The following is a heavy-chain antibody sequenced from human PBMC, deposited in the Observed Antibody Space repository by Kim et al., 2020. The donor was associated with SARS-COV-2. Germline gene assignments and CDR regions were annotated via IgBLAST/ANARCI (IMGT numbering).Heavy chain of an antibody. J-gene: IGHJ4*02. CDR3: AKDISSYGNYYFDY. D-gene: IGHD5-18*01. Sequence: GGSLRLSCAASGFTFSSYGMHWVRQAPGKGLEWVAVISYDGSNKYYADSVKGRFTISRDNSKNTLYLQMNSLRAEDTAVYYCAKDISSYGNYYFDYWGQGTLVTVPS. CDR2: ISYDGSNK. CDR1: GFTFSSYG. V-gene: IGHV3-30*18.